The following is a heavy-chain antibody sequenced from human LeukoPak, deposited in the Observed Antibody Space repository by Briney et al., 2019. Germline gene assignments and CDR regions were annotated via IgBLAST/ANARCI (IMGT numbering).Heavy chain of an antibody. J-gene: IGHJ6*04. CDR2: IIPIFGTA. CDR3: ASTVVVPAATYYGMDV. CDR1: GGTFSSYA. V-gene: IGHV1-69*01. Sequence: SVKASCKASGGTFSSYAISWVRQAPGQGLEWMGGIIPIFGTANYAQKFQGRVTITADESTSTAYMELSSLRSEDTAVYYCASTVVVPAATYYGMDVWGKGTTVTVSS. D-gene: IGHD2-2*01.